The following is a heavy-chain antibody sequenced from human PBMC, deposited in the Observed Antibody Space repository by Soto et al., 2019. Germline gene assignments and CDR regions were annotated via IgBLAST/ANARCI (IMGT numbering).Heavy chain of an antibody. D-gene: IGHD2-15*01. CDR3: ASFDCSGGSCYSR. V-gene: IGHV4-59*08. CDR1: GGSISSYY. CDR2: IYYSGST. J-gene: IGHJ4*02. Sequence: SETLSLTCTVSGGSISSYYWSWIRQPPGKGLEWIGYIYYSGSTNYNPSLKSRVTISVDTSKNQFSLKLSSVTAADTAVYYCASFDCSGGSCYSRWGQGTLVTVSS.